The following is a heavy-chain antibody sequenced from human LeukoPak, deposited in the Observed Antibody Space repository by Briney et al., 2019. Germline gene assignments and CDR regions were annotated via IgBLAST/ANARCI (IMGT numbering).Heavy chain of an antibody. V-gene: IGHV4-59*08. CDR1: GGSISSYY. CDR2: IYYSGST. Sequence: PSETLSLTCTVSGGSISSYYWSWIRQPPGKGLEWIGYIYYSGSTNYNPSLKSRVTISVDTSKNQFSLKLSSVTAADTAVYYCASLPGFRDAFDIWGQGTMVTVSS. J-gene: IGHJ3*02. CDR3: ASLPGFRDAFDI.